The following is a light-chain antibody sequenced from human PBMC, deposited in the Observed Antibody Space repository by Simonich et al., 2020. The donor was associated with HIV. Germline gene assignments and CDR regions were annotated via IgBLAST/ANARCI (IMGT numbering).Light chain of an antibody. V-gene: IGKV3-11*01. CDR2: NAS. CDR3: QQRSNWHT. Sequence: EIVLTQSPATLSLSPGERATLSCRASQSVSSYLAWYQQKPCQAPRLLIYNASNRATGIPARFSGSGSGTDFTLTISSLEPEDFAVYYCQQRSNWHTFGQGTKLEIK. J-gene: IGKJ2*01. CDR1: QSVSSY.